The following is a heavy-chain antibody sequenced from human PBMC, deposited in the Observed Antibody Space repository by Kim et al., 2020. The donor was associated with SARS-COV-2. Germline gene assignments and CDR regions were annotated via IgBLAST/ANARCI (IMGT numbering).Heavy chain of an antibody. J-gene: IGHJ4*02. CDR2: VNSNGSST. V-gene: IGHV3-74*01. Sequence: GGSLRLSCVASGFTFSSYWMHWVRQAPGKGLVWVSRVNSNGSSTSYADSVKGRFTISRDNARNTLYLQMNSLRAEDTAVYYCASLSTGYVSDKFDSWGQGTLGTVSP. D-gene: IGHD3-16*01. CDR1: GFTFSSYW. CDR3: ASLSTGYVSDKFDS.